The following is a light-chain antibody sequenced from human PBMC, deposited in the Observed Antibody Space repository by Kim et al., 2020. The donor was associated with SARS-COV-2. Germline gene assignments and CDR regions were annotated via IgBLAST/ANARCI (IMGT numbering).Light chain of an antibody. J-gene: IGKJ5*01. CDR2: DAS. Sequence: VLTQSPATLSLSPGETATLSCRASQRIYKYLAWYQQKSGQAPRLLIYDASNRAAGAPARFSGSGSGTDFTLTITTLRPEDSGVYYCRQRTNWPLTFGQGTRLEIK. V-gene: IGKV3-11*01. CDR1: QRIYKY. CDR3: RQRTNWPLT.